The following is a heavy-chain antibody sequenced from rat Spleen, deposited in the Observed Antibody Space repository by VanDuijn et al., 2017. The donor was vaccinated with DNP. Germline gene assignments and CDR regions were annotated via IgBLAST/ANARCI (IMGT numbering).Heavy chain of an antibody. CDR2: ISYDGSDT. CDR3: AGRPPPTRGPFDY. D-gene: IGHD1-4*01. J-gene: IGHJ2*01. CDR1: RITFSDHN. V-gene: IGHV5-7*01. Sequence: EVQLVESGGGPVQPGRSLKLSCAVSRITFSDHNMAWVRQAPKKGLEWVATISYDGSDTYYRDSVKGRFTIPRDNAKSTLYLQMDSLRSEDTATYYCAGRPPPTRGPFDYWGQGVTVTVSS.